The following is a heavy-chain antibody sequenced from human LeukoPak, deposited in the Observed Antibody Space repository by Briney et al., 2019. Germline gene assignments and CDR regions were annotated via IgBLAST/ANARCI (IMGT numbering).Heavy chain of an antibody. CDR1: GYTFTSYG. CDR2: ISAYNGNT. J-gene: IGHJ4*02. D-gene: IGHD3-10*01. V-gene: IGHV1-18*01. Sequence: ASVKVSCKASGYTFTSYGISWVRQAPGHGLEWMGWISAYNGNTNYAQKLQGRVTMTTDTSTSTAYMELRSLRSDDTAVYYCARGEYYYGSGSYYNFDYWGQGTLVTVSS. CDR3: ARGEYYYGSGSYYNFDY.